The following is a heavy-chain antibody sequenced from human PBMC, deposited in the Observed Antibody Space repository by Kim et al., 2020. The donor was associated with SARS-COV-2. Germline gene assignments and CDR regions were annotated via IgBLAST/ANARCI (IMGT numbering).Heavy chain of an antibody. D-gene: IGHD3-10*01. CDR3: AKEARGGYFQH. J-gene: IGHJ1*01. V-gene: IGHV3-33*06. Sequence: KYYADSVKGRFTISRDNSKNTLYLQMNSLRAEDTAVYYCAKEARGGYFQHWGQGTLVTVSS. CDR2: K.